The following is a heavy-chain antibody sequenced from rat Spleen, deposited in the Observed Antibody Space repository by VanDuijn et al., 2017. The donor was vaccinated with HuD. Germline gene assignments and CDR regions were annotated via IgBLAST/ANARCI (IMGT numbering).Heavy chain of an antibody. V-gene: IGHV5-29*01. CDR3: TRVGDSRGFAY. D-gene: IGHD1-1*01. CDR1: GFTFSDYY. CDR2: INYDGSST. Sequence: EVQLVESDGGLVQPGRSLKLSCAASGFTFSDYYMAWVRQAPTKGLEWVATINYDGSSTYYPDSVKGRFTISRDNAKSTLYLQMNSLRSEDTATYYCTRVGDSRGFAYWGQGTLVTVSS. J-gene: IGHJ3*01.